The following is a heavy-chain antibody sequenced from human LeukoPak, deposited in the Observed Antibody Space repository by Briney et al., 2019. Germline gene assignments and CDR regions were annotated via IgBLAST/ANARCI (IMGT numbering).Heavy chain of an antibody. V-gene: IGHV4-39*01. CDR3: AMTTVTTFFSASDDS. Sequence: PSETLSLTCTVSGGSISSSSYYWGWIRQPPGKGLEWIGSLYYGGRTYYNPSLKSRVTISVDTSKNQFSLRLGSVTAADTAVYYCAMTTVTTFFSASDDSWGQGTLVSVSS. CDR2: LYYGGRT. D-gene: IGHD4-17*01. J-gene: IGHJ4*02. CDR1: GGSISSSSYY.